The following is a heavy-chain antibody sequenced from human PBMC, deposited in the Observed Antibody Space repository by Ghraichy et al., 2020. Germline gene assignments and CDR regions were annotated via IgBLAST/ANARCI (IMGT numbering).Heavy chain of an antibody. D-gene: IGHD3-22*01. CDR2: IYTSGST. CDR3: AREGGRDYYDSSGPVDY. V-gene: IGHV4-61*02. Sequence: SETLSLTCTVSGGSISSDSYSWSWFRQPAGKGLEWIGRIYTSGSTKYNPSLRSRVIMSVDTSKNQLSLKLSSVTAADTAVYYCAREGGRDYYDSSGPVDYWGQGTLVTVSS. J-gene: IGHJ4*02. CDR1: GGSISSDSYS.